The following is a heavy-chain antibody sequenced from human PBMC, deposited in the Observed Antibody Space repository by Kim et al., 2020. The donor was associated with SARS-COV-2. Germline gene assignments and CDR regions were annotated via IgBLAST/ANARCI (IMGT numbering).Heavy chain of an antibody. V-gene: IGHV4-39*01. CDR3: ASLIYSSGKSFDY. Sequence: YNPSLKSRVTISVDTSKNQFALKLSSVTAADTAVYYCASLIYSSGKSFDYWGQGTLVTVSS. D-gene: IGHD6-19*01. J-gene: IGHJ4*02.